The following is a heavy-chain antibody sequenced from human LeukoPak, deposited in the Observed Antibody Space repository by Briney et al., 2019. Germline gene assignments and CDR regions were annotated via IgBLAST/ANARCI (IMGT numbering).Heavy chain of an antibody. CDR3: ARSATVTTGYFDY. D-gene: IGHD4-17*01. J-gene: IGHJ4*02. CDR2: IYYSGST. CDR1: GGSISSYY. Sequence: SETLSLTCTVSGGSISSYYWSWIRQPPGKGLEWIGYIYYSGSTNYNPSLKSRVTISVDTSKNQFSLKLTSVTAAETAVYYCARSATVTTGYFDYWGQGALVTVSS. V-gene: IGHV4-59*12.